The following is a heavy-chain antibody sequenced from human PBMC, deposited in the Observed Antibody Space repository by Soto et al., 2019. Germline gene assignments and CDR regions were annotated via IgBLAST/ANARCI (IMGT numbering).Heavy chain of an antibody. J-gene: IGHJ4*02. V-gene: IGHV4-4*02. D-gene: IGHD3-22*01. Sequence: SETLSLTCAVSAGSISSRNWWTWVRQSPGKGLEWIGEIHHSGSTNYNPSLKSRVTISVDNSKNQFSLKLSSVTAADTAVYYCARGSYYYDSSGYYHYWGQGTLVTVSS. CDR1: AGSISSRNW. CDR2: IHHSGST. CDR3: ARGSYYYDSSGYYHY.